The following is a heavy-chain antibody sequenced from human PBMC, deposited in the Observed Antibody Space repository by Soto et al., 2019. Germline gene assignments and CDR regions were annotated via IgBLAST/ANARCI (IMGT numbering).Heavy chain of an antibody. J-gene: IGHJ4*02. CDR1: GFTFSSYA. CDR2: ISYDGSNK. V-gene: IGHV3-30-3*01. CDR3: ARDANWNYGPHSLYFDY. D-gene: IGHD1-7*01. Sequence: GGSLRLSCAASGFTFSSYAMHWVRQAPGKGLEWVAVISYDGSNKYYADSVKGRFTISRDNSKNTLYLQMNSLRAEDTAVYYCARDANWNYGPHSLYFDYWGQGTLVTVSS.